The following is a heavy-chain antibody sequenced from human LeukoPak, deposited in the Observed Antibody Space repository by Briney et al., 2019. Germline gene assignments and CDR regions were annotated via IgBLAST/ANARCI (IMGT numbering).Heavy chain of an antibody. Sequence: GGSLRLSCAASGFIFSSYSMNWVRQAPGKGPVWVSRMNPDGTDIRYADSVKGRFTISRDNAKSTLYLQMNSLRAEDTAVYYCARDKEDDHGGSTFDYWGQGTPVTVSS. CDR2: MNPDGTDI. CDR3: ARDKEDDHGGSTFDY. V-gene: IGHV3-74*01. CDR1: GFIFSSYS. J-gene: IGHJ4*02. D-gene: IGHD4-23*01.